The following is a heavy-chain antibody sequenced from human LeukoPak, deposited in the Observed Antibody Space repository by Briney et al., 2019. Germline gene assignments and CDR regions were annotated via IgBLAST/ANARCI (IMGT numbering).Heavy chain of an antibody. CDR3: AKDGYGSGSYYSCYFDY. D-gene: IGHD3-10*01. CDR2: IRYDGSNK. CDR1: GFTFSSYG. J-gene: IGHJ4*02. Sequence: GGSLRLSCAASGFTFSSYGMHWVRQAPGKGLEWVAFIRYDGSNKYYADSVKGRSTISRDNSKNTLYLQMNSLRAEDTAVYYCAKDGYGSGSYYSCYFDYWGQGTLVTVSS. V-gene: IGHV3-30*02.